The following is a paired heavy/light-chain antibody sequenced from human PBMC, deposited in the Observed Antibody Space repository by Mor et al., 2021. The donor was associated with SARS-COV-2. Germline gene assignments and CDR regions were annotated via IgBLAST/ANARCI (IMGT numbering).Light chain of an antibody. Sequence: EIVMTQSPATLSVSPGERATLSCRASQSVSSNLAWYQQKPGQAPRLLIYGASTRATGIPARFSGSGSGTEFTLTISSLQSEDFAVYYCQQYNNWPQWTFGQGTKLEIK. J-gene: IGKJ2*01. CDR2: GAS. V-gene: IGKV3-15*01. CDR3: QQYNNWPQWT. CDR1: QSVSSN.
Heavy chain of an antibody. CDR3: ANVAGRYDYCSGGSCYPFDY. D-gene: IGHD2-15*01. J-gene: IGHJ4*02. V-gene: IGHV3-23*01. CDR1: GFTFSSYA. Sequence: EVQLLESGGGLVQPGGSLRLSCAASGFTFSSYAMSWVRQAPGKGLEWVSAISGSGGSTYYADSVKGRFTISRDNSKNTLYLQMNSLRAEDTAVYYCANVAGRYDYCSGGSCYPFDYWGQGTLVTVSS. CDR2: ISGSGGST.